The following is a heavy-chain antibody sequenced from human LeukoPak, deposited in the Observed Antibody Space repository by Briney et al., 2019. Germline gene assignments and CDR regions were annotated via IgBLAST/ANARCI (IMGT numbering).Heavy chain of an antibody. D-gene: IGHD6-19*01. J-gene: IGHJ4*02. CDR3: ASDQYSSGWYDY. V-gene: IGHV3-30-3*01. CDR1: GFTFSSYA. CDR2: ISYGGSNK. Sequence: GGSLRLSCAASGFTFSSYAMHWVRQAPGKGLEWVAVISYGGSNKYYADSVKGRFTISRDNSKNTLYLQMNSLRAEDTAVYYCASDQYSSGWYDYWGQGTLVTVSS.